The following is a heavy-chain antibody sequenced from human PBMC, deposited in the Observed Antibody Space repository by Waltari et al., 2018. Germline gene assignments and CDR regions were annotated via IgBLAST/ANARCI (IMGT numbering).Heavy chain of an antibody. J-gene: IGHJ4*02. V-gene: IGHV3-7*01. D-gene: IGHD6-13*01. CDR2: IKQDGSEK. CDR1: GFTFSSYW. Sequence: EVQLVESGGGLVQPGGSLRLSCAASGFTFSSYWMSWVRKAPGKGLEWVANIKQDGSEKYYVDSVKGRFTISRDNAKNSLYLQMNSLRAEDTAVYYCARDGYSSSWTFDYWGQGTLVTVSS. CDR3: ARDGYSSSWTFDY.